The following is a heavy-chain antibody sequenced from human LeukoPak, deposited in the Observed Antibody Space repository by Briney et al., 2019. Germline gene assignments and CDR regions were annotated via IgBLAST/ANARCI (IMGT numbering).Heavy chain of an antibody. V-gene: IGHV1-8*01. CDR2: MNPNRGDT. CDR1: GYTFTSYD. D-gene: IGHD3-10*01. J-gene: IGHJ5*02. Sequence: GASVKVSCKASGYTFTSYDIHWVRQATGQGLEWMGRMNPNRGDTDYAQKLQGRVTMTTDTSTSTAYMELRSLRSDDTAVYYCARGEIYASGISWFDPWGQGTLVTVSS. CDR3: ARGEIYASGISWFDP.